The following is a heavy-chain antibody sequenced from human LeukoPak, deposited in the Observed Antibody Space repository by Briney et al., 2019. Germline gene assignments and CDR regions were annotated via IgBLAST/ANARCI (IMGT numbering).Heavy chain of an antibody. D-gene: IGHD3-9*01. CDR1: GFTFSSYA. V-gene: IGHV3-23*01. CDR2: ISGSGGST. CDR3: AKVVDSYDILTGYYYFDY. Sequence: GGSLRLSCAASGFTFSSYAMSWVRQAPGKGLEWVSAISGSGGSTYYADSVKGRFTISRDNSKNTLYLQMNSLRAEDTAVYYCAKVVDSYDILTGYYYFDYWGQGTLVTVSS. J-gene: IGHJ4*02.